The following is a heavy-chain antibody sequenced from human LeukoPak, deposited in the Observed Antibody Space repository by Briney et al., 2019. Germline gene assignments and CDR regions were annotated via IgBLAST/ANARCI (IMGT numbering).Heavy chain of an antibody. CDR2: IYYSGSN. V-gene: IGHV4-39*01. J-gene: IGHJ6*03. CDR3: ARQRSSSWDPNHYYYYMDV. CDR1: GGSISSSSYY. D-gene: IGHD6-13*01. Sequence: PSETLSLTCTVSGGSISSSSYYWGWIPQPPGKGLHWIGSIYYSGSNYYNPSLKSRVTISVDTSKDQFSLKLSSVTAADTAVYYCARQRSSSWDPNHYYYYMDVWGKGTTVTVSS.